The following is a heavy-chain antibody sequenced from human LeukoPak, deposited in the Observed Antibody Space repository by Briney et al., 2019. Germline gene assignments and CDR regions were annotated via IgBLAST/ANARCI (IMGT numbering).Heavy chain of an antibody. Sequence: GSLRLSCVVSGFTFSRYWMNWVRQAPGKGLEWVANIHEDGSEKYYVDSVKGRFTISRDNAKNSLYLQMNSLRAEDTAVYYCARNLRLHTPRAFDIWGQGTMVTVSS. J-gene: IGHJ3*02. V-gene: IGHV3-7*05. D-gene: IGHD5-24*01. CDR3: ARNLRLHTPRAFDI. CDR1: GFTFSRYW. CDR2: IHEDGSEK.